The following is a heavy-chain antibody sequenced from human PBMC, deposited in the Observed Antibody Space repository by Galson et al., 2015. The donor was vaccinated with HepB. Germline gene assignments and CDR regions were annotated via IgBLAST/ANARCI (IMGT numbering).Heavy chain of an antibody. CDR2: ISSSGTYI. CDR1: GFTFSDYT. Sequence: SLRLSCAASGFTFSDYTMNWVRQAPGKGLEWVSSISSSGTYIYYADSVKGRFTISRDNPKNSLYLQMNGLRVEDTAVYFCARVRGFGLAIKGYFDYWGQGALVTVSS. CDR3: ARVRGFGLAIKGYFDY. J-gene: IGHJ4*02. V-gene: IGHV3-21*06. D-gene: IGHD3-10*01.